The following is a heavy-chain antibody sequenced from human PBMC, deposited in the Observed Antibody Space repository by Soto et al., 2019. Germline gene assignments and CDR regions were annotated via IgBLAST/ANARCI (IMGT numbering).Heavy chain of an antibody. D-gene: IGHD3-22*01. CDR3: ARDRLSLTTMIVSPYGMDV. CDR1: GFTFSNHA. J-gene: IGHJ6*02. CDR2: ISFDTSNK. Sequence: PGGSLRLSCAASGFTFSNHAMLWVRQAPGKGLEWVALISFDTSNKYYADSVKGRFTISRDNSNNTVFLQMSSLRAEDTAVYYCARDRLSLTTMIVSPYGMDVWGQGTTVTVSS. V-gene: IGHV3-30-3*01.